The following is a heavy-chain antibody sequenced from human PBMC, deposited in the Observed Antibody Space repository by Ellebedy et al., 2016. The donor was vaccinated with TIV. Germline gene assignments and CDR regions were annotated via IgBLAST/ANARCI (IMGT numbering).Heavy chain of an antibody. Sequence: PGGSLRLSCAASGVTLSGYWMHWVRQAPGKGLVWVSRIKSDGSSTNYADSVKGRFTISSDNAKNTLYLQMNSLRTEDTAVYYCAREYYYGSGSYNYWGQGTLVTVSS. CDR3: AREYYYGSGSYNY. CDR1: GVTLSGYW. V-gene: IGHV3-74*01. D-gene: IGHD3-10*01. J-gene: IGHJ4*02. CDR2: IKSDGSST.